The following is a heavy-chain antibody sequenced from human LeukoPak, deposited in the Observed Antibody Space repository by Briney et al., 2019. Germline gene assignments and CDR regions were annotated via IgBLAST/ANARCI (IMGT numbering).Heavy chain of an antibody. CDR2: INSDGSST. Sequence: GGSLRLSCAASGFTFSSYWMHWVRQAPGEGLVWVSRINSDGSSTSYADSVKGRFTISRDNAKNTLYLQMNSLRAEDTAVYYCARATGDRYFDYWGQGTLVTVSS. CDR3: ARATGDRYFDY. J-gene: IGHJ4*02. D-gene: IGHD7-27*01. V-gene: IGHV3-74*01. CDR1: GFTFSSYW.